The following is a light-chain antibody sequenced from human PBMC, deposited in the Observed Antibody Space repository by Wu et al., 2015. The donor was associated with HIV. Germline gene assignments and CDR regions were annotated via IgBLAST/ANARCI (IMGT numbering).Light chain of an antibody. CDR1: QSVSSK. V-gene: IGKV3-15*01. Sequence: EIVMTQSPATLSVSPGERATLSCRASQSVSSKLAWYQQKPGQAPRLLIYGASLRATGIPARFSGSGSGTEFTLTISNMQSEDFAVYYCQQYNNWPPYTFGQGTKLEIK. J-gene: IGKJ2*01. CDR2: GAS. CDR3: QQYNNWPPYT.